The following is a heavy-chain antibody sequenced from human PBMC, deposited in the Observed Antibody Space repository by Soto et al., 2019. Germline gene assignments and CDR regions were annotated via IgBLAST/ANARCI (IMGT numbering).Heavy chain of an antibody. CDR2: IYYSGST. CDR3: ARAGYDFWSGYYRGYYYYYYGMDV. D-gene: IGHD3-3*01. J-gene: IGHJ6*02. V-gene: IGHV4-61*08. CDR1: GGSISSGDYY. Sequence: SETLSLTCTVSGGSISSGDYYWSWIRQPPGKGLEWIGYIYYSGSTNYNPSLKSRVTISVDTSKNQFSLKLSSVTAADTAVYYCARAGYDFWSGYYRGYYYYYYGMDVWGQGTTVTVS.